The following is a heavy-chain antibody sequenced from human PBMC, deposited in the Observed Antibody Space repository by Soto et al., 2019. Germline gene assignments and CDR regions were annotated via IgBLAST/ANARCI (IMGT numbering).Heavy chain of an antibody. CDR3: ARDDRWFFDY. D-gene: IGHD2-15*01. Sequence: QVQLVESGGGVVQPGRSLRLSCAASGFTFSSYAMHWVRQAPGKGLEWVAFISYDGSNKYYADSVKGRFTISRDTSKNTLYLQMNSLRAEDTAVYYCARDDRWFFDYWGQGTLVTVSS. V-gene: IGHV3-30-3*01. CDR2: ISYDGSNK. J-gene: IGHJ4*02. CDR1: GFTFSSYA.